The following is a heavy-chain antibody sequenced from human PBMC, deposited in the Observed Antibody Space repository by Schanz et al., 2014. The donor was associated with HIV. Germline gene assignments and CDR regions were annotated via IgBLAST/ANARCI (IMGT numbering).Heavy chain of an antibody. CDR2: VRHDGGAT. CDR3: VTEQYSTISA. J-gene: IGHJ5*02. V-gene: IGHV3-23*01. Sequence: QVLESGGGLVQTGGSLRLSCVASGFTFSDFSMNWARRAPGKGLAWISAVRHDGGATYYADSVKGRFTISRDNSRNILYLQMSNLRAEDTALYYCVTEQYSTISAWGQGALVIVSS. CDR1: GFTFSDFS. D-gene: IGHD2-15*01.